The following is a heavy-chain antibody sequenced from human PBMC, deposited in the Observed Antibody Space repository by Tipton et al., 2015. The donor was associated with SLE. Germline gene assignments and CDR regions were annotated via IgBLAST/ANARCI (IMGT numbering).Heavy chain of an antibody. V-gene: IGHV5-51*03. CDR2: IYPGDSDT. D-gene: IGHD4-17*01. CDR1: GYSFTSYW. CDR3: ARDISGTMTTVTTTGYYGMDV. Sequence: QLVQSGAEVKKPGESLKISCKGSGYSFTSYWIGWVRQMPGKGLEWMGIIYPGDSDTRYSPSFQGQVTISADKSISTAYLQWSSLKASDTAMYYCARDISGTMTTVTTTGYYGMDVWGQGTTVTVSS. J-gene: IGHJ6*02.